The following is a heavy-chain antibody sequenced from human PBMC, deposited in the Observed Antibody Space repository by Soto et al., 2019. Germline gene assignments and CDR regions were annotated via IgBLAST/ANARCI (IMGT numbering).Heavy chain of an antibody. CDR1: GLTFSNAW. V-gene: IGHV3-15*01. J-gene: IGHJ4*02. D-gene: IGHD1-26*01. Sequence: EVQLVESGGGWVKPGGSLRLSCAASGLTFSNAWMSWVRQGPGKGLEWVGRIKSKSEGGTTDYAAPVQGRIIISREDSENTMYLQMNSLKTEDTAVYYCSTLVGAHVYWGQGTLVTVSS. CDR3: STLVGAHVY. CDR2: IKSKSEGGTT.